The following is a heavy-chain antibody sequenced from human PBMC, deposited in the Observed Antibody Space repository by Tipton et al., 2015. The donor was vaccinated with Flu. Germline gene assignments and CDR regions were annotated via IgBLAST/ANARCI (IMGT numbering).Heavy chain of an antibody. CDR3: ARRDYSNYVSDPKSWFDP. Sequence: TLSLTCTVSGGFISSYYWNWIRQPPGKGLEWIGYIYHNQYTKYNPSLKSRVTISVDTSKSQFSLKVFSVTAADRAVYYCARRDYSNYVSDPKSWFDPWGQGILVTVSS. J-gene: IGHJ5*02. CDR1: GGFISSYY. V-gene: IGHV4-59*08. CDR2: IYHNQYT. D-gene: IGHD4-11*01.